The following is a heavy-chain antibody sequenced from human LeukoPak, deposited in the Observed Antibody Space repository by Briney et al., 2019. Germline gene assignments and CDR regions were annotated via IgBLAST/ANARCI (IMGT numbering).Heavy chain of an antibody. D-gene: IGHD2-15*01. V-gene: IGHV1-46*01. CDR2: INPGGGST. CDR1: GYTFTSYY. Sequence: ASVKVSCKASGYTFTSYYMHWVRQAPGQGLEWMGIINPGGGSTSYAQKFQGGVTMTRDTSTSTVYMELSSLRSEDTAVYYCARDRTSTPSDWGQGTLVTVSS. CDR3: ARDRTSTPSD. J-gene: IGHJ4*02.